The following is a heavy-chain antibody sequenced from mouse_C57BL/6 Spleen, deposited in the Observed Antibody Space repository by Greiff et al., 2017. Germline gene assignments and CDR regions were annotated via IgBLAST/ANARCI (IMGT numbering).Heavy chain of an antibody. CDR3: ARGGPTIVNYLDY. D-gene: IGHD2-5*01. V-gene: IGHV1-80*01. CDR2: IYPGDGDT. CDR1: GYAFSSYW. Sequence: VKLQQSGAELVKPGASVKISCKASGYAFSSYWMNWVKQRPGKGLEWIGQIYPGDGDTNYNGKFKGKATMTADKSSSTAYMQLSSLTSEDSAVYCCARGGPTIVNYLDYWGQGTTLTVSS. J-gene: IGHJ2*01.